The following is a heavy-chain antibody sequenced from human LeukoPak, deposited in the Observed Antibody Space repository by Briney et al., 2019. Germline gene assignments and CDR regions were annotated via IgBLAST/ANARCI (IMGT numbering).Heavy chain of an antibody. Sequence: KTSETLSLTCTVSGGSISSYYWSWIRQPPGKGLEWIGYIYYSGSTNYNPSLKSRVTISVDTSKNQFSLKLSSVTAADTALYYCARVSDFWSGPQEAFDIWGQGTMVTVSS. CDR2: IYYSGST. D-gene: IGHD3-3*01. CDR1: GGSISSYY. V-gene: IGHV4-59*08. J-gene: IGHJ3*02. CDR3: ARVSDFWSGPQEAFDI.